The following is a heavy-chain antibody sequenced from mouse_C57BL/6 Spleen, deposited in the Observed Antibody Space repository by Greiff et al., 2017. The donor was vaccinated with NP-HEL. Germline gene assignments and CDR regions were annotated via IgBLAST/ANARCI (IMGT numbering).Heavy chain of an antibody. D-gene: IGHD1-1*01. V-gene: IGHV1-69*01. CDR1: GYTFTSYW. CDR3: ARYYYGSSSLYAMDY. J-gene: IGHJ4*01. Sequence: QVQLQQPGAELVMPGASVKLSCKASGYTFTSYWMHWVKQRPGQGLEWIGEIDPSDSYTNYNQKFKGKSTLTLDKSSSTAYMQLSSLTSEDSAVYYCARYYYGSSSLYAMDYWGQGTSVTVSS. CDR2: IDPSDSYT.